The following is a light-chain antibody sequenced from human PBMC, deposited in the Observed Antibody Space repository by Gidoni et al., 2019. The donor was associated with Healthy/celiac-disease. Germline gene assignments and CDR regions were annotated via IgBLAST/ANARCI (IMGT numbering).Light chain of an antibody. V-gene: IGKV3-11*01. CDR3: QQRSNWPPGT. CDR2: DAS. Sequence: EIVLTQSPATLSLSPGERATLSCRASQSVSSYLAWYQQKPGQAPRLLIYDASNRATVIPARFSGSESGTDFTLTISSLEPEDFAVYYCQQRSNWPPGTFGGGTKVEIK. CDR1: QSVSSY. J-gene: IGKJ4*01.